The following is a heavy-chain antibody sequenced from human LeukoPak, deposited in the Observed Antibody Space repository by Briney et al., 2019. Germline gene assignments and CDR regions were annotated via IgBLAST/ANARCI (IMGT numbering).Heavy chain of an antibody. D-gene: IGHD1-26*01. V-gene: IGHV3-23*01. Sequence: GGSLRLSCAASGFTFSSYAMSWVRQAPGKGLEWVSAISGSGGSTYYADSVKGRFTSSRDNFKNTLYLQMNSLRAEDTAVYYCAKEVIVGVSFDYWGQGTLVTVSS. CDR2: ISGSGGST. CDR3: AKEVIVGVSFDY. J-gene: IGHJ4*02. CDR1: GFTFSSYA.